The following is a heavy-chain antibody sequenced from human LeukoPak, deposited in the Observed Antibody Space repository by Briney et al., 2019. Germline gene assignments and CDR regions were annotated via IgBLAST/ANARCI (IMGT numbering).Heavy chain of an antibody. CDR2: ISASAGNT. CDR1: GFTFSSYV. CDR3: AKQWDHGEYVWFGP. D-gene: IGHD4-17*01. J-gene: IGHJ5*02. V-gene: IGHV3-23*01. Sequence: PGGSLRLSCAASGFTFSSYVMNWVRQAPGKGLEWVSSISASAGNTYYADSVKGRFTISRDNSKNTLYLQMNSLRAEDTAIYYCAKQWDHGEYVWFGPWGQGTLVTVSS.